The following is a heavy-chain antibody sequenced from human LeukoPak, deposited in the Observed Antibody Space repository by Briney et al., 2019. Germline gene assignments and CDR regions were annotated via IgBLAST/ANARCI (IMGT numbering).Heavy chain of an antibody. CDR2: IYYSGST. CDR3: ARGALAAYYYDSSGYQEV. J-gene: IGHJ4*02. D-gene: IGHD3-22*01. V-gene: IGHV4-31*03. Sequence: SETLSLTCTVSGGSISSGGYYWSWIRQHPGKGLEWIGYIYYSGSTYYNPSLKSRVTISVDTSKNQFSLKLSSVTAADTAVYYCARGALAAYYYDSSGYQEVWGQGTLVTVSS. CDR1: GGSISSGGYY.